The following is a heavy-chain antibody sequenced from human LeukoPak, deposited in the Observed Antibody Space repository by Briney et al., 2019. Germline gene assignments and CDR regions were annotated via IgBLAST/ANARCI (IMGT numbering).Heavy chain of an antibody. CDR1: GFTFSSYA. Sequence: PGGSLRLSCAASGFTFSSYAMSWVRQAPGKGLEWVSAISGSGGSTYYADSVKGRFTISRDNSKNTLYLQMNSLRAEDTAVYYCARDLGPYGGMDVWGQGTTVTVSS. J-gene: IGHJ6*02. V-gene: IGHV3-23*01. D-gene: IGHD3-16*01. CDR2: ISGSGGST. CDR3: ARDLGPYGGMDV.